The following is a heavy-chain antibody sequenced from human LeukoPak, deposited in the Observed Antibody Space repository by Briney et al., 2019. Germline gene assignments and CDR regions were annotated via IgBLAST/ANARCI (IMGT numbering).Heavy chain of an antibody. CDR1: GGTFSSYA. V-gene: IGHV1-69*01. D-gene: IGHD2-2*01. J-gene: IGHJ2*01. CDR3: ARDYGFQRYFDL. CDR2: IIPIFGTA. Sequence: GASVKVSCKASGGTFSSYAISWVRQAPGQGLEWMGGIIPIFGTANYAQKFQGRVTITADESTSTAYMELSSLRSEDTAVYYCARDYGFQRYFDLWGRGTLVTVSS.